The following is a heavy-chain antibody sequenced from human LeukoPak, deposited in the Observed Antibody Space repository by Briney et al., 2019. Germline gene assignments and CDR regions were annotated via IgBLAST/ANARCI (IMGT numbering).Heavy chain of an antibody. Sequence: PSETLSLTCTVSGGSISSYYWSWIRQPPGKGLEWIGYIYYSGSTNYNPSLKSRVTISVDTSKNQFSLKLSSVTAADTAVYYCAREVDEVDNWFDPWGQGTLVTVSS. D-gene: IGHD2-15*01. CDR2: IYYSGST. CDR3: AREVDEVDNWFDP. V-gene: IGHV4-59*12. J-gene: IGHJ5*02. CDR1: GGSISSYY.